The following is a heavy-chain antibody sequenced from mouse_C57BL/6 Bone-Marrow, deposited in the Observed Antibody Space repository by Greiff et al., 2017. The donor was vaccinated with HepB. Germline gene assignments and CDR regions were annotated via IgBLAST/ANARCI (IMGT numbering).Heavy chain of an antibody. CDR1: GFTFSDYG. Sequence: EVHPVESGGGLVQPGGSLQLSCAASGFTFSDYGMAWVRQAPRKGPEWVAFISNLAYSIYYADTVTGRFTISRDNAKNTLYLEMSSLRSEDTAMYYCARPGVLNWYFGVWGTGTTVTVSS. J-gene: IGHJ1*03. V-gene: IGHV5-15*01. CDR2: ISNLAYSI. CDR3: ARPGVLNWYFGV. D-gene: IGHD5-1*01.